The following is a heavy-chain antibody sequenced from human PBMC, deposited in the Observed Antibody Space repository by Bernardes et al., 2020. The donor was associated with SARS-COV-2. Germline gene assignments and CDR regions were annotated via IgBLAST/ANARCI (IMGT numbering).Heavy chain of an antibody. D-gene: IGHD6-19*01. Sequence: GGSLRLSCAASGFTFSSYWMHWVRQGPGKGLVWVSRSNSDGRSTSYADSVKGRFTISRDNAKNTLYLQMTSLTAEDTALYYCARGSGNYYFDYWGQGTLITVSS. CDR3: ARGSGNYYFDY. J-gene: IGHJ4*02. CDR2: SNSDGRST. V-gene: IGHV3-74*01. CDR1: GFTFSSYW.